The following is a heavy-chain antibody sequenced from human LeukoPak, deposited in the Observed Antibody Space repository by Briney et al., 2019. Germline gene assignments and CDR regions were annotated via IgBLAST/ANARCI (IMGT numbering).Heavy chain of an antibody. CDR1: GGTFSSYA. V-gene: IGHV1-69*04. CDR2: IIPILGIA. J-gene: IGHJ5*02. D-gene: IGHD1-26*01. Sequence: SVKVSCKASGGTFSSYAISWVRQAPGQGLEWMGRIIPILGIANYAQKFQGRVTITADKSTSTAYMELSSLRSEDTAVYYCASLSSGSYNWFDPWGRGTLVTVSS. CDR3: ASLSSGSYNWFDP.